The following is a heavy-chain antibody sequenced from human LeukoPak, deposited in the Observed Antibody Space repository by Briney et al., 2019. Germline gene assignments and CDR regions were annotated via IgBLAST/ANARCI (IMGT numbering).Heavy chain of an antibody. D-gene: IGHD3-10*01. CDR1: GFSFSTYG. V-gene: IGHV3-30*02. CDR3: AKDKFGGSGSYYFDY. Sequence: GGSLRLSCAASGFSFSTYGMHWVRQAPGKGLDWVAVIWYDGSNKYYADSVKGRFTISRDNSKDTLYLQMNSLRAEDTAVYYCAKDKFGGSGSYYFDYWGQGTLVTVSS. CDR2: IWYDGSNK. J-gene: IGHJ4*02.